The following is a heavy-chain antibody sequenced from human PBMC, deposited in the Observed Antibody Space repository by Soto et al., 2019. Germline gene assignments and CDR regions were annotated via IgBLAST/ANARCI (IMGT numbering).Heavy chain of an antibody. D-gene: IGHD6-13*01. J-gene: IGHJ5*02. Sequence: GGSLRLSCAASGFTFSSYSMNWVRQAPGKGLEWVSYISGSSSTIYYADSVKGRFTISRDNAKNSLYLQMNSLRAEDTAVYYCARHPERIAQIGWFDPWGQGTLVTVS. CDR2: ISGSSSTI. CDR1: GFTFSSYS. CDR3: ARHPERIAQIGWFDP. V-gene: IGHV3-48*01.